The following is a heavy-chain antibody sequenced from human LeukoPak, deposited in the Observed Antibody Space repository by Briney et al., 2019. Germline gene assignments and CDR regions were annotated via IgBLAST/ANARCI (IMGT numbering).Heavy chain of an antibody. Sequence: PSETLSLTCAVYGGSFSGYYWSWIRQPPGKGLEWIGEINHSGSTNYNPPLNSRVTISVDTSKNQFSLNLASVTAADTAIYYCARFWSGFDHWGQGTQVTVSS. D-gene: IGHD3-3*01. CDR1: GGSFSGYY. CDR2: INHSGST. V-gene: IGHV4-34*01. J-gene: IGHJ4*02. CDR3: ARFWSGFDH.